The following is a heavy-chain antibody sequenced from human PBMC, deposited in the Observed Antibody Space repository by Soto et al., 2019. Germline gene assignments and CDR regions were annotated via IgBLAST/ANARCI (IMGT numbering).Heavy chain of an antibody. CDR1: GYSFTSYW. CDR3: ARSTVSIEYYYDSSGYFPFDY. J-gene: IGHJ4*02. V-gene: IGHV5-51*01. CDR2: IYPGDSDT. D-gene: IGHD3-22*01. Sequence: GESLKISCKGSGYSFTSYWIGWVRQMPGKGLEWMGIIYPGDSDTRYSPSFQGQVTISADKSISTAYLQRSSLKASDTAMYYCARSTVSIEYYYDSSGYFPFDYWGQGTLVTVSS.